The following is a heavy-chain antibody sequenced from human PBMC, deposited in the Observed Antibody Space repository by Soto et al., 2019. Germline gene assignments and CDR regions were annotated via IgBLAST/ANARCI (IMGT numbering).Heavy chain of an antibody. CDR1: GFTFSTCS. CDR3: ARDNGYDAATLDY. Sequence: EVQLVESGGGLVKPGGSLRLSCAASGFTFSTCSMNWVRYAPGKGLEWVSSISSSSSNIYYADSVKGRFTISRDNAKNSLYLQMNSLRADDTAVYYCARDNGYDAATLDYWGQGTLVTVSS. J-gene: IGHJ4*02. CDR2: ISSSSSNI. V-gene: IGHV3-21*02. D-gene: IGHD5-12*01.